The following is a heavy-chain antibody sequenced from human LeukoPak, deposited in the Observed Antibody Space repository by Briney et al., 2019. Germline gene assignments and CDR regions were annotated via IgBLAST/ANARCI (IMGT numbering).Heavy chain of an antibody. D-gene: IGHD3-22*01. CDR2: IWYDGSNK. CDR3: GATFYDSSGYSDY. Sequence: GGSLRLSCAASGFTFSSYGMHWVRKAPGKGLEWVAVIWYDGSNKYYADSVKGRFTISRDNSKNTLYLQMNSLRAEDTAVYYCGATFYDSSGYSDYWGQGTLVTVSS. J-gene: IGHJ4*02. V-gene: IGHV3-33*08. CDR1: GFTFSSYG.